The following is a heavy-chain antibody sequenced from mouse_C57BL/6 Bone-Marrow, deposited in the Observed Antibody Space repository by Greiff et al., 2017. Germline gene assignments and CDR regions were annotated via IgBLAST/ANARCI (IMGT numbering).Heavy chain of an antibody. V-gene: IGHV5-9-1*02. CDR3: TKLYGYDGYYAMDY. CDR1: GFTFSSYA. Sequence: DVKLVESGEGLVKPGGSLKLSCAASGFTFSSYAMSWVRQTPEKRQEWVAYISSGGDYIYYADTVKGRFTISRDNARNTLYLQMSSLKSEDTAMYYCTKLYGYDGYYAMDYWGQGTSVTVSS. D-gene: IGHD2-2*01. J-gene: IGHJ4*01. CDR2: ISSGGDYI.